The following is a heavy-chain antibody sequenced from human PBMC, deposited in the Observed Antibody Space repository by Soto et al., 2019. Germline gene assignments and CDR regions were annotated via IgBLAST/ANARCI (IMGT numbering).Heavy chain of an antibody. D-gene: IGHD1-26*01. CDR1: GFTFSSYA. CDR3: VKGEWGIVGATFDP. CDR2: ISSNGGST. V-gene: IGHV3-64D*06. J-gene: IGHJ5*02. Sequence: AGSLRLSCSASGFTFSSYAMHWVRQAPGKGLEYVSAISSNGGSTYYADSVKCRFTISIDNSKNTLYLQMSSLRAEDTAVYYCVKGEWGIVGATFDPWGQGTLVTVSS.